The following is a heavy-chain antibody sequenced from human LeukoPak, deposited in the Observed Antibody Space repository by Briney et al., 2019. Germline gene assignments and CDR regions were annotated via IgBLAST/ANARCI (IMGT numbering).Heavy chain of an antibody. D-gene: IGHD3-22*01. CDR2: IIPMFGTA. Sequence: SVKVSCKASGGTFSSYAITWVRQAPGQGLEWMVRIIPMFGTANYAQNFQGRVTFTTDESTSTAYMELSSLRSEDTAVYYCARQYYYDSSGYYVGGAYDIWGQGTMVTVSS. CDR1: GGTFSSYA. CDR3: ARQYYYDSSGYYVGGAYDI. J-gene: IGHJ3*02. V-gene: IGHV1-69*05.